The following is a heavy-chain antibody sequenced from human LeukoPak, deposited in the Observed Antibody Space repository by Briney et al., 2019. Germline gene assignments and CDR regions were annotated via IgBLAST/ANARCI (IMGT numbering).Heavy chain of an antibody. Sequence: PGGSLRLSCAASGFTFSSYAMSWVRQAPGKGLEWVSTISGGGGTTYYADSVKGRFTISRDNSKDTLYLQMNSLRAEDTAVYYCAKMLGFCTSISCYFYFDLWGRGTLVTVSS. CDR2: ISGGGGTT. CDR1: GFTFSSYA. V-gene: IGHV3-23*01. J-gene: IGHJ2*01. CDR3: AKMLGFCTSISCYFYFDL. D-gene: IGHD2-2*01.